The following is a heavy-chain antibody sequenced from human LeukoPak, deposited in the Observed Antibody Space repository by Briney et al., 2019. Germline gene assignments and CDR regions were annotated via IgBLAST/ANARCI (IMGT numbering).Heavy chain of an antibody. Sequence: SETLSLTCTVSGGSISSSSYYWGWIRQPPGKGLEWIGSIYHSGSTYYNPSLKSRVTISVDTSKNQFSLKLSSVTAADTAVYYCARHTRPDYDFWSGLDYWGQGTLVTVSS. CDR3: ARHTRPDYDFWSGLDY. V-gene: IGHV4-39*01. CDR2: IYHSGST. CDR1: GGSISSSSYY. J-gene: IGHJ4*02. D-gene: IGHD3-3*01.